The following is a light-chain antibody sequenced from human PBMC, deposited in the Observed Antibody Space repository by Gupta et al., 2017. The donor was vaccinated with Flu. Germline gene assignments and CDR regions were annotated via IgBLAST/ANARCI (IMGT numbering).Light chain of an antibody. Sequence: SYELPQPPSVSVSPGQTASTPCSGAKLGDKYSCWYQQKPGQSPVLVIYQNTKRPSGITERFSGSNSGNTATLTISGTQAMDEADYYCQAWDSSTGVFGTGTKVSVL. CDR3: QAWDSSTGV. J-gene: IGLJ1*01. CDR2: QNT. V-gene: IGLV3-1*01. CDR1: KLGDKY.